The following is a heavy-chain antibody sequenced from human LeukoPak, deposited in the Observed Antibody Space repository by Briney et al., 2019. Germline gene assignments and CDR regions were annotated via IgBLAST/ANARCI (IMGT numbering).Heavy chain of an antibody. Sequence: ASVKVSCEASGYTFTSYGISWVRQAPGQGLEWMGWISAYNGNTNYAQKLQGRVTMTTDTSTSTAYMELRSLRSDDTAVYYCARVEGHQQGVRGVTYWFDPWGQGTLVTVSS. CDR3: ARVEGHQQGVRGVTYWFDP. CDR2: ISAYNGNT. CDR1: GYTFTSYG. D-gene: IGHD3-10*01. V-gene: IGHV1-18*01. J-gene: IGHJ5*02.